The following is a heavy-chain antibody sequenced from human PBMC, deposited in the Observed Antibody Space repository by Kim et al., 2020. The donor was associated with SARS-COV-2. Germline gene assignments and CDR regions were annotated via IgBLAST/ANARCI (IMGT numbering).Heavy chain of an antibody. J-gene: IGHJ4*02. CDR1: GGSISSYY. Sequence: SETLSLTCTVSGGSISSYYWSWIRQPPGKGLEWIGYIYYSGSTNYNPSLKRRVTISVDTSKNQFSLKLSSVTAADTAVYYCARHVEMATKIPYYFDYWGQGTLVTVSS. V-gene: IGHV4-59*08. D-gene: IGHD5-12*01. CDR2: IYYSGST. CDR3: ARHVEMATKIPYYFDY.